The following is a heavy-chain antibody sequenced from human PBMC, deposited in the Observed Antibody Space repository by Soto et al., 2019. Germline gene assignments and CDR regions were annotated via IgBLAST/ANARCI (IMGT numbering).Heavy chain of an antibody. CDR2: ISYDGSNT. CDR3: ARDHGMFLSYYYYGMDV. J-gene: IGHJ6*02. D-gene: IGHD3-10*02. CDR1: GFTFSRFS. Sequence: QVQLVESGGGVVQSGRSLTLSCAASGFTFSRFSMHWVRQAPGKGLAWVAVISYDGSNTHYAESVKGRFNISRDDSKNTVFLQMNNLRGEDSAVYYCARDHGMFLSYYYYGMDVWGQGTTVSVSS. V-gene: IGHV3-30-3*01.